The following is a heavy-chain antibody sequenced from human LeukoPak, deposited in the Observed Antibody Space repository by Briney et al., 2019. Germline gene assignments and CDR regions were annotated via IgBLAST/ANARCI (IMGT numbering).Heavy chain of an antibody. J-gene: IGHJ6*03. CDR2: IWYDGSNK. Sequence: GGSLRLSCAASGFTFSSYGMHWVRQAPGKELEWVAVIWYDGSNKYYADSVKGRFTISRDNSKNTLYLQMNSLRAEDTAVYYCARDEQTTFPYYYYMDVWGKGTTVTVSS. CDR3: ARDEQTTFPYYYYMDV. D-gene: IGHD1-7*01. V-gene: IGHV3-33*01. CDR1: GFTFSSYG.